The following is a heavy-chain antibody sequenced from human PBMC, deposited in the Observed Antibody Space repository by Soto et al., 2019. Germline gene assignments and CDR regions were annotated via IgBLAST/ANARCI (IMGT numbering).Heavy chain of an antibody. D-gene: IGHD5-12*01. J-gene: IGHJ6*02. CDR1: GGSISSGDYY. Sequence: SETLSLTCTVSGGSISSGDYYWSWIRQPPGKGLEWIGYIYYSGSTYYNPSLKSRVTISVDTSKNQFSLKLSSVTAADTAVYYCARVPVDIVAAYGMDVWGQGTTVTVSS. V-gene: IGHV4-30-4*01. CDR2: IYYSGST. CDR3: ARVPVDIVAAYGMDV.